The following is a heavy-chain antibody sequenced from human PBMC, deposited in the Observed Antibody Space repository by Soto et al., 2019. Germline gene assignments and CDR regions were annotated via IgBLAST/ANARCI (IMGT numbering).Heavy chain of an antibody. CDR2: ISPNSGNT. CDR1: GYTFTRNG. J-gene: IGHJ6*02. V-gene: IGHV1-18*01. Sequence: VASVKVSCKTSGYTFTRNGISWVRQAPGQGLEWMGWISPNSGNTRYAQKLQDRVIMTTDTSTSTAYMELRSLRSDDTAVYYCVKDRDSNSWPSRDVWGPGTTVTVSS. CDR3: VKDRDSNSWPSRDV. D-gene: IGHD3-22*01.